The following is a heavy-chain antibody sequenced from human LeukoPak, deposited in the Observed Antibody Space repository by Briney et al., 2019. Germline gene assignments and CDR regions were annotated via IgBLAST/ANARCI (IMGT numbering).Heavy chain of an antibody. V-gene: IGHV1-2*06. CDR2: INPNSGGT. CDR1: GYTFTGYY. J-gene: IGHJ4*02. CDR3: ARVRGIHYYFDY. Sequence: ASVKVSCKASGYTFTGYYIHWVRQAPGQGLEWMGRINPNSGGTNYAQKFQGRVTMTRDTSISTAYMELSRLRSDDTAVYYCARVRGIHYYFDYWGQGTLVTVSS.